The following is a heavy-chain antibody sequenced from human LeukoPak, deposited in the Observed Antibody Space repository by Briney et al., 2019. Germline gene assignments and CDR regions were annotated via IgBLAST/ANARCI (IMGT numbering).Heavy chain of an antibody. Sequence: PGGSLRLSCAASGFTFSSYGMHWVRQAPGKGLEWVAVISCDGSIKNYADSVKDRFTISRDNSKNTLYLQMNSLRAEDTAVYYCAKDRGSYPNYLSDYWGQGTLVTASS. CDR2: ISCDGSIK. J-gene: IGHJ4*02. CDR3: AKDRGSYPNYLSDY. CDR1: GFTFSSYG. V-gene: IGHV3-30*18. D-gene: IGHD1-26*01.